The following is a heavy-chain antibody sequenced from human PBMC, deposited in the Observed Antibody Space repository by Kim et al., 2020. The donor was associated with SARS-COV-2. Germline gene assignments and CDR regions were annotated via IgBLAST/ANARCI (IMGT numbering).Heavy chain of an antibody. J-gene: IGHJ4*02. V-gene: IGHV3-49*02. D-gene: IGHD3-22*01. Sequence: ASVKGRFTISRDDSKSIAYLQMNSLKTEDTAVYYCTRGADTIVVVITTVGWGQGTLVTVSS. CDR3: TRGADTIVVVITTVG.